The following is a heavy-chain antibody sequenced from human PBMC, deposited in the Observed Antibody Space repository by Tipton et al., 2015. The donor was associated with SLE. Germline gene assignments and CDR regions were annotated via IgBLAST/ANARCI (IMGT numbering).Heavy chain of an antibody. CDR1: GYTFDTYW. V-gene: IGHV5-51*01. Sequence: QLVQSGAEVKKPGESLKISCKGSGYTFDTYWIGWVRQMPGKGLEWMGIIYPGDLDTRYSPSFQGQVTISADKSLSTAYLQWGSLKASDTAMYYCARHHYYYGMDVWGQGTTVTVSS. CDR2: IYPGDLDT. CDR3: ARHHYYYGMDV. J-gene: IGHJ6*02.